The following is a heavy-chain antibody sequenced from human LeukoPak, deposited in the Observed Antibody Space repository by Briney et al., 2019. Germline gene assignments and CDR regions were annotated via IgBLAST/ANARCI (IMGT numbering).Heavy chain of an antibody. CDR2: IYHSGST. V-gene: IGHV4-38-2*02. J-gene: IGHJ4*02. Sequence: SETLSLTCIVSGYSINSGYHWGWIRQPPGKGLEWIGSIYHSGSTYYNPSLKSRVTISIDTSKNQFSLKLSSVTAADTAAYYCARHYLYDTSGDGTYYFDYWGQGTLVTVSS. D-gene: IGHD3-22*01. CDR1: GYSINSGYH. CDR3: ARHYLYDTSGDGTYYFDY.